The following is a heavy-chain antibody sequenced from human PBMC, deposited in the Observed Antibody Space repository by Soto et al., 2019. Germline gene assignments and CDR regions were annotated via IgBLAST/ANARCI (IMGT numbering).Heavy chain of an antibody. V-gene: IGHV3-30*18. J-gene: IGHJ6*02. D-gene: IGHD2-2*01. CDR2: ISYGGSTK. Sequence: QVQLVESGGGVVQPGRSLRLSCAASGFTFSSYGMHWVRQAPGKGLEWVAVISYGGSTKYYADSVKGRFTISRDNSKNTMYLQMNSLRAEITAVYYCAKDIVVVPAAIYYCSGLDVWGQGTTVTVSS. CDR3: AKDIVVVPAAIYYCSGLDV. CDR1: GFTFSSYG.